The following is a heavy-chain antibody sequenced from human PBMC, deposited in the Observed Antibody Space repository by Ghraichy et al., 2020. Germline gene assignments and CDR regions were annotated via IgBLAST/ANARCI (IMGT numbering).Heavy chain of an antibody. J-gene: IGHJ4*01. CDR1: GFTFSSYR. CDR2: ISSSSSTI. Sequence: GGSLRLSCAASGFTFSSYRMNWVRQAPGKGLEWVSYISSSSSTIDYADSVKGRFTISRDNAKNSLYLQMNSLRDEDTAVYYCARDFADSSGYYSQPALLYCGHETLATVSS. V-gene: IGHV3-48*02. CDR3: ARDFADSSGYYSQPALLY. D-gene: IGHD3-22*01.